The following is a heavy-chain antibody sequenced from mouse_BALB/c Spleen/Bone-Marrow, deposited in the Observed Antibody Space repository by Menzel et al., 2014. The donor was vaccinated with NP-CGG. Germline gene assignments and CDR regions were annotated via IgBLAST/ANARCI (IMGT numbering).Heavy chain of an antibody. CDR2: INPYNGDT. D-gene: IGHD2-3*01. V-gene: IGHV1-37*01. Sequence: EVQVVESGPELVKPGASVKISCKASGYSFTGYFMNWVKQGHGKSLEWIGRINPYNGDTFYNQKFKGKATLTVDKSSSTAHMELLSLTSEDSAVYYCGRGKDGYYSFDYWGQGTTLTVSS. J-gene: IGHJ2*01. CDR3: GRGKDGYYSFDY. CDR1: GYSFTGYF.